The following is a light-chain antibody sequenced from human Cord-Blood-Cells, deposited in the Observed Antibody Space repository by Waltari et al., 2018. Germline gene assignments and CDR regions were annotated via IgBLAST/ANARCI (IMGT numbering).Light chain of an antibody. CDR1: SSNIGSNT. Sequence: QSVLTQPPSASGTPGQRVTISSSGSSSNIGSNTVNWYQQLPGPAPKLLIYSNNQRPSGVPDRFSGSKSGTSASLAISGLQSEDEADYYCAAWDDSLNGWVFGGGTKLTVL. CDR3: AAWDDSLNGWV. J-gene: IGLJ3*02. V-gene: IGLV1-44*01. CDR2: SNN.